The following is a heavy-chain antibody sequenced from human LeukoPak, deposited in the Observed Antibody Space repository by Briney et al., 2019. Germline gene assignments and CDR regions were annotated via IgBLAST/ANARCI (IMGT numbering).Heavy chain of an antibody. D-gene: IGHD1-26*01. V-gene: IGHV3-23*05. CDR2: IYNSGSKT. Sequence: GGSLRLSCTASGFSFSTYSMTWVRQGPGKGLEWVSSIYNSGSKTFYADSVKGRFTISRDNSKNTLYLQMNSLRAEDTAVYYCAKDFMAWELLYYFDYWGQGTLVTVSS. CDR3: AKDFMAWELLYYFDY. CDR1: GFSFSTYS. J-gene: IGHJ4*02.